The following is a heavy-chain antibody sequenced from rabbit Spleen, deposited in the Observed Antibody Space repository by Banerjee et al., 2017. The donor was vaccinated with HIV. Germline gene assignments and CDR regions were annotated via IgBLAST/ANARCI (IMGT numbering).Heavy chain of an antibody. CDR2: IVTNDGDT. CDR3: ARNYVNAFDP. CDR1: GFSFSSNW. J-gene: IGHJ2*01. Sequence: LEESGGGLVKPGGTLTLTCTVSGFSFSSNWICWVRQAPGKGLEWIACIVTNDGDTDYANWPKGRFTISKTSSTTVTLQMTSLTAADTATYFCARNYVNAFDPWGPGTLVTVS. D-gene: IGHD1-1*01. V-gene: IGHV1S45*01.